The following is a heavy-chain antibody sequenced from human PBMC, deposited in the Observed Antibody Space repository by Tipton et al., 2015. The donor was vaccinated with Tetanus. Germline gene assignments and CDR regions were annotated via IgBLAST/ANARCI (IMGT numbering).Heavy chain of an antibody. Sequence: QLVQSGGGLVQPGGSLRLSCAASGFTFDDYAMHWVRQAPGKGLEWVSGISWNSGGIGYADSVKGRFTISRDNAKNSLYLQMNSLRAEDTALYYCAKDNGPLVPTAIRYGMDVWGQGTTVTVSS. D-gene: IGHD2-2*02. CDR1: GFTFDDYA. CDR2: ISWNSGGI. CDR3: AKDNGPLVPTAIRYGMDV. V-gene: IGHV3-9*01. J-gene: IGHJ6*02.